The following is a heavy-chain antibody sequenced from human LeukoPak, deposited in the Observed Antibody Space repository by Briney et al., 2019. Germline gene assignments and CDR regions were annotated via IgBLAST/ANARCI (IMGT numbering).Heavy chain of an antibody. CDR2: ISYDGSNK. V-gene: IGHV3-30*04. CDR1: GFTFSSYA. J-gene: IGHJ4*02. D-gene: IGHD3-9*01. Sequence: PGGSLRLSCAASGFTFSSYAMHWVRQAPGKGLEWVAVISYDGSNKYYADSVKGRFTISRDNSKNTLYLQMNSLRAEDTAVYYCARVTGYMIEDYFDYWGQGILVTVSS. CDR3: ARVTGYMIEDYFDY.